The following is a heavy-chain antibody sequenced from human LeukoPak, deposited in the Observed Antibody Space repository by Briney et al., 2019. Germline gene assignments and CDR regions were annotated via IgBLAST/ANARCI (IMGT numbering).Heavy chain of an antibody. CDR3: AREDFYYGVDV. J-gene: IGHJ6*02. Sequence: SETLSLSCTVSGGSLSSGSSYWSWIRQPPGKGLEWIGYRSQSGSTNYNPSLKSRVTISMDTSKKQFSLRLRSVTAADTAVFYCAREDFYYGVDVWGQGTTVTVSS. D-gene: IGHD3-3*01. CDR2: RSQSGST. V-gene: IGHV4-61*01. CDR1: GGSLSSGSSY.